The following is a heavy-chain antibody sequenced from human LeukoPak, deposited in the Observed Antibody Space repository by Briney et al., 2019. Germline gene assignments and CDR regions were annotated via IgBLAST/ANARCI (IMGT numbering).Heavy chain of an antibody. Sequence: PSETLSLTCTVSGGSVSSGDYYWSWIRQPPGKGLEWIGYIYYSGSTYYNPSLKSRVTISVDTSKNQFSLKLSSVTAADTAVYYCARARITMVRGVITNNWFDPWGQGTLVTVSS. J-gene: IGHJ5*02. V-gene: IGHV4-30-4*01. D-gene: IGHD3-10*01. CDR3: ARARITMVRGVITNNWFDP. CDR2: IYYSGST. CDR1: GGSVSSGDYY.